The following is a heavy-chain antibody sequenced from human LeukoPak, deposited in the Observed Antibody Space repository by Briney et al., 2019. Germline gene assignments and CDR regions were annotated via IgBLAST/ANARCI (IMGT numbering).Heavy chain of an antibody. CDR2: ISGSGGST. J-gene: IGHJ6*03. V-gene: IGHV3-23*01. CDR3: AKNAIDYYGSGSYYRVLGYYYYYYMDV. Sequence: GGSLRLSCAASGFTFSSYGMSWVRQAPGKGLEWVSAISGSGGSTYYADSVKGRFTISRDNSKNTLYLQMNSLRAEDTAVYYCAKNAIDYYGSGSYYRVLGYYYYYYMDVWGKGTTVTISS. CDR1: GFTFSSYG. D-gene: IGHD3-10*01.